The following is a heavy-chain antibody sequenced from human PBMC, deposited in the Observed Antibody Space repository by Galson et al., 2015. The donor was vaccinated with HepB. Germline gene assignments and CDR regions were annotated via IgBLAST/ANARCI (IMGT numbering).Heavy chain of an antibody. D-gene: IGHD6-13*01. V-gene: IGHV3-15*07. CDR2: IKSKTDGGTT. J-gene: IGHJ1*01. CDR1: GFTFSNAW. Sequence: SLRLSCAASGFTFSNAWMNWVRQAPGKGLEWVGRIKSKTDGGTTDYAAPVKGRLTISRDDSKNTLYLQMNSLKTEDTAVYYCTTTGYSSSWYPAYYYNQVEYFQHRGRGTLVTVSS. CDR3: TTTGYSSSWYPAYYYNQVEYFQH.